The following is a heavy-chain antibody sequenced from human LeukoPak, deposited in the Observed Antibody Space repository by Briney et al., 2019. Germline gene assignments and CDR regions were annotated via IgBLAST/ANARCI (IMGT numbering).Heavy chain of an antibody. J-gene: IGHJ6*03. D-gene: IGHD1-26*01. V-gene: IGHV3-21*01. CDR3: ARGGTTAYYHYYMDG. CDR1: GFTFSSYS. CDR2: ISSSSSYI. Sequence: KPGGSLRLSCAASGFTFSSYSMNWVRQAPGKGLEWVSSISSSSSYIYYADSVKGRFTISRDNAKNSLYLQMNSLRAEDTAVYYCARGGTTAYYHYYMDGCGKGTTVTVSS.